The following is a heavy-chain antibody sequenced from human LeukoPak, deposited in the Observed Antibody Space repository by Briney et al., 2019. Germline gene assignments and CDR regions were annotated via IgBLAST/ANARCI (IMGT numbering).Heavy chain of an antibody. CDR1: GFTFSSYG. V-gene: IGHV3-33*01. Sequence: GGSLRLSCAASGFTFSSYGMHWVRQAPGKGLEWVAVIWYDGSNKYYADSVKGRFTISRDNSKNTLYLQMNSLRAEDTAVYYCARFQGRRGLGHYYSSGSYYSHTNYYYYGMDVWGQGTTVTVSS. CDR2: IWYDGSNK. J-gene: IGHJ6*02. CDR3: ARFQGRRGLGHYYSSGSYYSHTNYYYYGMDV. D-gene: IGHD3-10*01.